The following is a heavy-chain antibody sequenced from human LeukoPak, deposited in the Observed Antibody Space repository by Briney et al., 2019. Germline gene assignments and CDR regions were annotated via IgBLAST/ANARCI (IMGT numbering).Heavy chain of an antibody. J-gene: IGHJ6*03. D-gene: IGHD3-3*01. V-gene: IGHV4-30-4*01. CDR3: ARAVNYDFWSAYYYYMDV. CDR2: ISYSGST. Sequence: SQTLSLTXTVSGGSISSGDYYWSWIRQPPGKGLEWIGYISYSGSTSYNPSLKSPFTISMDTSKNQISLRLSSVSAADTAVYYCARAVNYDFWSAYYYYMDVWGKGTTVTVSS. CDR1: GGSISSGDYY.